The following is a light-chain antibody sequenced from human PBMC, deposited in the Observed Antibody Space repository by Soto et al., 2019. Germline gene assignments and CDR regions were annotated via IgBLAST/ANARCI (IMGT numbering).Light chain of an antibody. CDR2: DVS. CDR3: SSYTTSNTRQIV. Sequence: QSVLTQPASVSVSPGQSIIISCTGTSSDVGGYNYVSWYQHHPGKAPKLMIFDVSNRPSGVSNRFSGSKSGNTASLTISGLQPEDEADYYCSSYTTSNTRQIVFGTGTKVTVL. CDR1: SSDVGGYNY. V-gene: IGLV2-14*03. J-gene: IGLJ1*01.